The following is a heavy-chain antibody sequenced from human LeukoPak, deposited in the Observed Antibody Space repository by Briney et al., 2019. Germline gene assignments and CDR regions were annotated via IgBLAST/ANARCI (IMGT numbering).Heavy chain of an antibody. CDR2: LNPNSGGT. Sequence: GTSVKVSCKASGYTFTAHHIHWVRQAPGQGLEWMGWLNPNSGGTNYAQKFQGRVTMTRDTSISTAYMELNSLRSDDTAVYYCARVDANTWYGKIDYWGQGTLVTDSS. J-gene: IGHJ4*02. D-gene: IGHD6-13*01. V-gene: IGHV1-2*02. CDR3: ARVDANTWYGKIDY. CDR1: GYTFTAHH.